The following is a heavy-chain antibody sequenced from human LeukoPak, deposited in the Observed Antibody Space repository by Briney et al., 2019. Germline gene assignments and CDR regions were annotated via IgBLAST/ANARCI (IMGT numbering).Heavy chain of an antibody. J-gene: IGHJ4*02. Sequence: GGSLRLSCASSVFTFSGYGRHWVRQAPGKGWESDTYGRYDGTQKYYAESVKGRFTIAKDNYKNSMSLKMNSPADEDTAVYYCTAIAVDGLYWGQGTLVTVSS. CDR1: VFTFSGYG. CDR3: TAIAVDGLY. D-gene: IGHD6-19*01. CDR2: GRYDGTQK. V-gene: IGHV3-30*02.